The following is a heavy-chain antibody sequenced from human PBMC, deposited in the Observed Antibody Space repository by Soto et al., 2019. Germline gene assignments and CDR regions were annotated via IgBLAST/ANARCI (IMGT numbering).Heavy chain of an antibody. V-gene: IGHV4-30-4*01. Sequence: QVQLQESGPGLVKPSQTLSLTCTVSGGSISSGDYYWSWIRQPPGKGLEWLGYIYYSGSTHYNPSIKRRVTISVDTSKEHGALKLSSVNAADTAVYYCAGVDGYNRAYLDYWGQGTLVTVSS. J-gene: IGHJ4*02. CDR2: IYYSGST. CDR1: GGSISSGDYY. D-gene: IGHD5-12*01. CDR3: AGVDGYNRAYLDY.